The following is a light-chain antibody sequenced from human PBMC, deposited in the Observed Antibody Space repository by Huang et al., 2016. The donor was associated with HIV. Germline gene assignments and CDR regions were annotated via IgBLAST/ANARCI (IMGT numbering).Light chain of an antibody. CDR3: QQRTNWPTWT. V-gene: IGKV3-11*01. CDR2: DAS. J-gene: IGKJ1*01. Sequence: EIVLTQSPATLSLSPGERATLSCRASQSVSSYLAWYQQKPGQAPRLLIYDASNRATGIPARFSCSGSGTDFTLTISSLEPEDFAVYYCQQRTNWPTWTFGQGTKVEIK. CDR1: QSVSSY.